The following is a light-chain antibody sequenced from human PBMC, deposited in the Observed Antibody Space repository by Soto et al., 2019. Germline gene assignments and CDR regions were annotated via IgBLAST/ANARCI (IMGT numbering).Light chain of an antibody. J-gene: IGKJ1*01. V-gene: IGKV1-5*03. Sequence: DIQMTQSPSTLSASVGDRVTITCRASQSISSWLAWYQQKPGKAPKLLIYKASSLESGVPSRFSGSGSGTEFTLTISSLQPDDFATDYCQQYNSYSTWTFGQGTKVDIK. CDR1: QSISSW. CDR2: KAS. CDR3: QQYNSYSTWT.